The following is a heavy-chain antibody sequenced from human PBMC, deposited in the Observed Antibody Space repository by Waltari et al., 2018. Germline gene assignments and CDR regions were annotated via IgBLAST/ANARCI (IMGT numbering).Heavy chain of an antibody. CDR1: GYILTELY. CDR3: AIAAAGVTWFDP. Sequence: QVQLVQSGAEVKKPGASVKVSCQVSGYILTELYMHWVRQAPGKGLEWMGGFDPEDGETIYAQKFQGRVTMTEDTSTDTAYMELSSLRSEDTAVYYCAIAAAGVTWFDPWGQGTLVTVSS. V-gene: IGHV1-24*01. D-gene: IGHD6-13*01. J-gene: IGHJ5*02. CDR2: FDPEDGET.